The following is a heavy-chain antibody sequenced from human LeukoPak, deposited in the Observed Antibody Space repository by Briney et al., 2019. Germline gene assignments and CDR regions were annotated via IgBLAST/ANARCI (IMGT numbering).Heavy chain of an antibody. J-gene: IGHJ4*02. Sequence: ASVTVSCKTSGYTFSKYDVNWGRQATGQGHERKGWMKPNSGQTGYAQRFQGRIIITRNTFIITAYMQLNSLTSEDTAKYYCARGPPERTYSDFWGQGTLVTVSS. CDR3: ARGPPERTYSDF. D-gene: IGHD4-11*01. CDR2: MKPNSGQT. V-gene: IGHV1-8*01. CDR1: GYTFSKYD.